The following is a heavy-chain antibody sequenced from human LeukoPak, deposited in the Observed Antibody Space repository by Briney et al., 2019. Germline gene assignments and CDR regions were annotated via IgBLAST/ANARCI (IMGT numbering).Heavy chain of an antibody. Sequence: GGSLRLSCAASGFTFSSYGMHWVRQAPGKGLEWVAVIWYDGSDKYYTDSVKGRFTISRDNSMNTLYLQMNSLRAEDTAIYYCARAGDAFDIWGQGTMVTVSS. J-gene: IGHJ3*02. CDR1: GFTFSSYG. V-gene: IGHV3-33*01. CDR3: ARAGDAFDI. CDR2: IWYDGSDK.